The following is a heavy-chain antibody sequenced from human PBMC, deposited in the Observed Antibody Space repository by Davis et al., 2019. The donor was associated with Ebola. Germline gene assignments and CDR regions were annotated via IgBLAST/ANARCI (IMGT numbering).Heavy chain of an antibody. V-gene: IGHV3-53*01. Sequence: GGSLRLSCAASGFTVSSNYMSWVRQAPGKGLEWVSVIYSGGSTYYADSVKGRFTISRDNSKNTLYLQMNSLKTEDTAVYYCTSSRDGYNYRDYWGQGTLVTVSS. J-gene: IGHJ4*02. D-gene: IGHD5-24*01. CDR2: IYSGGST. CDR1: GFTVSSNY. CDR3: TSSRDGYNYRDY.